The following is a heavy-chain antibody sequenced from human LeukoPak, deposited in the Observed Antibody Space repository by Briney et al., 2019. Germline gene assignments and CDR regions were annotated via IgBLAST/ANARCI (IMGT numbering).Heavy chain of an antibody. D-gene: IGHD3-9*01. CDR1: GGSFSSGDYS. CDR2: IYYSGST. Sequence: PSQTLSLTCTVSGGSFSSGDYSWSWIRQHPGKGLEWIGYIYYSGSTNYNPSLKSRVTISVDTSKNQLSLKLSSVTAADTAVYYCARVPEDYDILTGYLTPYFDYWGQGTLVTVSS. CDR3: ARVPEDYDILTGYLTPYFDY. V-gene: IGHV4-61*08. J-gene: IGHJ4*02.